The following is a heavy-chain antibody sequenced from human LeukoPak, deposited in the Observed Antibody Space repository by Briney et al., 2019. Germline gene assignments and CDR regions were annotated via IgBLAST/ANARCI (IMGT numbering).Heavy chain of an antibody. Sequence: SETLSLTCAVSGYSISSGYYWGWIRQPPEKGLEWIGNVYQSGITYYNASLKSRVTISVDTSKDQFSLKLNSVTAADTAVYYCARRYSNSYFDYWGQGTLVTVSS. J-gene: IGHJ4*02. V-gene: IGHV4-38-2*01. CDR1: GYSISSGYY. CDR2: VYQSGIT. CDR3: ARRYSNSYFDY. D-gene: IGHD4-11*01.